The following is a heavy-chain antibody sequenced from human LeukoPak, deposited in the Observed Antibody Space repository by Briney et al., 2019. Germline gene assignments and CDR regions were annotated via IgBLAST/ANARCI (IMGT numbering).Heavy chain of an antibody. CDR1: GYTFTGYY. CDR2: INPNSGGT. Sequence: ASVKVTCKASGYTFTGYYMHWVRQAPGQGLEWMGWINPNSGGTNYAQKFQGRVTMTRDTSISTAYMELSRLRSDDTAVYYCARDRGYCSGGSCFDAFDIWGQGTMVTVFS. V-gene: IGHV1-2*02. CDR3: ARDRGYCSGGSCFDAFDI. D-gene: IGHD2-15*01. J-gene: IGHJ3*02.